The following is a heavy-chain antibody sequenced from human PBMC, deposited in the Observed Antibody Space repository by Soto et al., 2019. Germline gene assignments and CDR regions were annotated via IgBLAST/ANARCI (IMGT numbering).Heavy chain of an antibody. J-gene: IGHJ4*02. CDR2: MNPNSGNT. V-gene: IGHV1-8*01. CDR3: ARGRKCSGGSCYSEKCY. Sequence: QVQLVQSGAEVKKPGASVKVSCKASGYTFTSYDINWVRQATGQGLERMGWMNPNSGNTGYAQKFQGRVTMTRNTSISTAYMELSSLRSEDTAVYYCARGRKCSGGSCYSEKCYWGQGTLVTVSS. CDR1: GYTFTSYD. D-gene: IGHD2-15*01.